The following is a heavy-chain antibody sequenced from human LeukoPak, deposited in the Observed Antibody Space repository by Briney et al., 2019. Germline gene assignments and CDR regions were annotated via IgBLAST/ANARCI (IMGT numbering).Heavy chain of an antibody. CDR1: GYTFTSYA. CDR2: INAGNGNT. Sequence: ASVKVSCKASGYTFTSYAMHWVRQAPGQRLEWMGWINAGNGNTKYSQKFQGRVTITRDTSASTAYMELSSLRSEDTAVYYCARELSYYDSSPLGYWGQGTLVTVSS. J-gene: IGHJ4*02. CDR3: ARELSYYDSSPLGY. D-gene: IGHD3-22*01. V-gene: IGHV1-3*01.